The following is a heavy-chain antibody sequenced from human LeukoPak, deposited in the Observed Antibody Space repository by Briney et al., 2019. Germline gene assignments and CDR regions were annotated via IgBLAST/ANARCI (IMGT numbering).Heavy chain of an antibody. V-gene: IGHV4-39*07. Sequence: SETLSLTCTVSGGSIRSSSYHWGCIRQPPGNGLEWIGSIYYSGSTYYNPSLKSRVTISVDTSKNQFSLKLSSVTAADTAVYYCARYSSRGRWFDPWGQGTLVTVSS. CDR3: ARYSSRGRWFDP. J-gene: IGHJ5*02. D-gene: IGHD6-13*01. CDR1: GGSIRSSSYH. CDR2: IYYSGST.